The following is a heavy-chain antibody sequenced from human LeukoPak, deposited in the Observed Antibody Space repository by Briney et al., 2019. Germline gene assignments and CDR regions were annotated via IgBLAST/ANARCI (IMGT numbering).Heavy chain of an antibody. J-gene: IGHJ3*02. D-gene: IGHD1-1*01. CDR2: ISGSGGST. CDR1: GFTFSTYG. Sequence: GGTLRLSCVASGFTFSTYGMSWVRQAPGKGLEWVSAISGSGGSTYYADSVKGRFTISRDNSKNTLYLQMNSLRAEDTAVYYCARAFLEYNWNDGAFDAFDIWGQGTMVTVSS. CDR3: ARAFLEYNWNDGAFDAFDI. V-gene: IGHV3-23*01.